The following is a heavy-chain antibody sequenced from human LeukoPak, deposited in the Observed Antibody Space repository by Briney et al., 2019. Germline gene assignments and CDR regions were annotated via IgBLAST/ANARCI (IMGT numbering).Heavy chain of an antibody. CDR2: INPNSGGT. V-gene: IGHV1-2*02. Sequence: ASVKVSCKASGYTFTGYYMHWVRQAPGQGLEGMGWINPNSGGTNYAQKFQGRVTMTRDTSISTAYMELSRLRSDDTAVYYCARYCSGGSCRHDAFDIWGQGTMVTVSS. J-gene: IGHJ3*02. CDR1: GYTFTGYY. CDR3: ARYCSGGSCRHDAFDI. D-gene: IGHD2-15*01.